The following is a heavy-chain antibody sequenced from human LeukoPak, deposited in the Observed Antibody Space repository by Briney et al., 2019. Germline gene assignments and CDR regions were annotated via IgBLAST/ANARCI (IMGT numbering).Heavy chain of an antibody. CDR2: IYSSGST. CDR1: GRSISSSSYY. D-gene: IGHD1-26*01. J-gene: IGHJ4*02. Sequence: SETLSLTCTVSGRSISSSSYYWGWIRQPPGKGLEWIGSIYSSGSTYYNASLQSRVTISIETSKNQISLRLNSVTAADTAIYYCAKSGGYGLIDYWGQGTLVTVSS. CDR3: AKSGGYGLIDY. V-gene: IGHV4-39*01.